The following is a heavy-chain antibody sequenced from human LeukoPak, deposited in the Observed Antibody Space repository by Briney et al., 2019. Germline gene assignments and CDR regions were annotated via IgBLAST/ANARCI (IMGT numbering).Heavy chain of an antibody. CDR1: GFTFSTYW. V-gene: IGHV3-7*01. Sequence: GGSLRLSCEASGFTFSTYWMSWVRQGTGKGLEWVANIKEDGSERYYVDSVKGRFTISRDNSKNTLYLQMDSLRVEDTAVYYCTTEVVVATTRTHDFWGQGTLVTVSS. CDR2: IKEDGSER. D-gene: IGHD2-15*01. J-gene: IGHJ4*02. CDR3: TTEVVVATTRTHDF.